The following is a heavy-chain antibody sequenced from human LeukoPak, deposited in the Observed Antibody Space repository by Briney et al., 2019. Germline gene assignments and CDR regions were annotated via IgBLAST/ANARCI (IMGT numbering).Heavy chain of an antibody. D-gene: IGHD2-2*01. V-gene: IGHV4-4*07. CDR1: GGSISSYY. CDR3: AGTSYCSSTSCSGYYYYMDV. CDR2: IYTSGST. J-gene: IGHJ6*03. Sequence: SETLSLTCTVSGGSISSYYWSWIRQPAGKGLEWIGRIYTSGSTNYNPSLKSRVTMSVDTSKNQFSLKLSSVTAADTAVYYCAGTSYCSSTSCSGYYYYMDVWGKGTTVTVSS.